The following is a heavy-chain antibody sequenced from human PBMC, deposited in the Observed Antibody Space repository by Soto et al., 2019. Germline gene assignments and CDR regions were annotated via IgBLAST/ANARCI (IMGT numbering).Heavy chain of an antibody. J-gene: IGHJ6*02. V-gene: IGHV3-23*01. CDR1: GFTFSSYA. CDR2: ISGSGGST. CDR3: VNNIGPQPITGTDMDV. Sequence: PGGSLRLSCAASGFTFSSYAMSWVRQAPGKGLEWVSAISGSGGSTYYADSVKGRFTISRDNSKNTLYLQMNSLRAEDTAVYYCVNNIGPQPITGTDMDVWGQGTTVTVSS. D-gene: IGHD1-20*01.